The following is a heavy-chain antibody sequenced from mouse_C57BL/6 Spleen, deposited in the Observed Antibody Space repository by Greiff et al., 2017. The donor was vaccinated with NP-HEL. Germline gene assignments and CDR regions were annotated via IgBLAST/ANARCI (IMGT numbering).Heavy chain of an antibody. D-gene: IGHD2-3*01. V-gene: IGHV5-4*01. CDR2: ISDGGSYT. CDR3: ARDFDGYSDY. CDR1: GFTFSSYA. J-gene: IGHJ2*01. Sequence: EVKLQESGGGLVKPGGSLKLSCAASGFTFSSYAMSWVRQTPEKRLEWVATISDGGSYTYYPDNVKGRFTISRDNAKNNLYLQMSHLKSEDTAMYYCARDFDGYSDYWGQGTTLTVSS.